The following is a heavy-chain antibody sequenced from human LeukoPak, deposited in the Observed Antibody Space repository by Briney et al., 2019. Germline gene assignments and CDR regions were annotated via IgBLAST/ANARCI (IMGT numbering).Heavy chain of an antibody. J-gene: IGHJ4*02. CDR3: ARLPRDYSYSPL. Sequence: AETLSLICTVSGGSISDTYYYWGWSRQPPGKSPEWIGSIYYLGNTYYDPSPQSRVTISVDTSKIQFVLRVNSVPAADTAVYYCARLPRDYSYSPLWGQGSRVTVTS. CDR1: GGSISDTYYY. CDR2: IYYLGNT. V-gene: IGHV4-39*01. D-gene: IGHD2-21*01.